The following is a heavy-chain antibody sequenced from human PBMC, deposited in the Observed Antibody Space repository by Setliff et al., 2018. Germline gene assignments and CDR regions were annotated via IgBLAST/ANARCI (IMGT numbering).Heavy chain of an antibody. Sequence: ASVKVSCKASGYTFTSYGISWVRQAPGQGLEWMGWISAYNGNTNYAQKLQGRVTMTTDTSTSTAFMELSRLRSDDTAVYYCARGPYSSGWYYFDYWGQGTLVTVSS. V-gene: IGHV1-18*01. CDR2: ISAYNGNT. D-gene: IGHD6-19*01. CDR1: GYTFTSYG. CDR3: ARGPYSSGWYYFDY. J-gene: IGHJ4*02.